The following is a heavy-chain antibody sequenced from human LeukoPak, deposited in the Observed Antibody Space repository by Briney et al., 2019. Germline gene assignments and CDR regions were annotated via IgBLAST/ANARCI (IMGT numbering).Heavy chain of an antibody. Sequence: GGSLRLSCAASGFTFSSYEMNWVRQAPGKGLEWVSYISSSGSTIYYADSVKGRFTISRDNAKNSLYLQMNSLRAEDTAVYYCAKDLRDSYYYGSGSYEGGYWGQGTLVTVSS. CDR3: AKDLRDSYYYGSGSYEGGY. CDR1: GFTFSSYE. J-gene: IGHJ4*02. CDR2: ISSSGSTI. V-gene: IGHV3-48*03. D-gene: IGHD3-10*01.